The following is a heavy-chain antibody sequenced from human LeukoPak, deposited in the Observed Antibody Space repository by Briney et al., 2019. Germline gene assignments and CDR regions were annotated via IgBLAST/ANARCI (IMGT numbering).Heavy chain of an antibody. CDR1: GGSISSSNW. CDR2: IYHSGST. D-gene: IGHD6-13*01. Sequence: PSETLSLTCAVSGGSISSSNWWSWVRQPPGKGLEWIGEIYHSGSTNYNPSLKSRVTISVDKSKNQFSLKLSSVTAADTAVYYCARDPQYSSSRGWFDPWGQGTLVTVSS. V-gene: IGHV4-4*02. CDR3: ARDPQYSSSRGWFDP. J-gene: IGHJ5*02.